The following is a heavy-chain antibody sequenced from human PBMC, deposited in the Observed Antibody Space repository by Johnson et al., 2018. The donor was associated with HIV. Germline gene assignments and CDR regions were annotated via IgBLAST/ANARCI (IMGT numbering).Heavy chain of an antibody. CDR1: GFTFSSYG. CDR3: ARDAPNFFTSGVRDDAFDI. CDR2: IRYDGSNK. Sequence: QVQLVESGGGVVQPGGSLRLSCAASGFTFSSYGMHWVRQAPGKGLEWVAFIRYDGSNKYYADSVKGRFTISRDNSKNTLYLQLSSLRAEDTAVYYCARDAPNFFTSGVRDDAFDIWGRDNGNRLS. D-gene: IGHD5-12*01. V-gene: IGHV3-30*02. J-gene: IGHJ3*02.